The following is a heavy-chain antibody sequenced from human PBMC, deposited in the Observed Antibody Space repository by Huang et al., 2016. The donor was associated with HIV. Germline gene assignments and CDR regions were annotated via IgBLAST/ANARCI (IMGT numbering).Heavy chain of an antibody. CDR3: AKEGDTGAALGY. J-gene: IGHJ4*02. CDR1: GFTVSTNY. V-gene: IGHV3-53*01. CDR2: SYSGGTT. Sequence: EVQLVESGGGLIQPGGSLRLSCAASGFTVSTNYMTWVRQAPGKGLEVVSLSYSGGTTYYADSVKGRFTISRDDSENTLYLHMTSLRAGDTAVYYCAKEGDTGAALGYWGQGTLVTVS. D-gene: IGHD2-8*02.